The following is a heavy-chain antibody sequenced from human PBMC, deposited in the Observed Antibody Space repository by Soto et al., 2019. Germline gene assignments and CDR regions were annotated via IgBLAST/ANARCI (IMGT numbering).Heavy chain of an antibody. V-gene: IGHV3-74*03. D-gene: IGHD3-10*01. CDR1: GFTVSSSW. Sequence: GGSLRLSCAASGFTVSSSWLHWVRQVPGKGLVWVSRINTDGSSTTYADSVKGRFTIARDNAKNTLYLQMNSLRAEDTAVYYCVKAAARGDYWGQGALVTVSS. CDR2: INTDGSST. CDR3: VKAAARGDY. J-gene: IGHJ4*02.